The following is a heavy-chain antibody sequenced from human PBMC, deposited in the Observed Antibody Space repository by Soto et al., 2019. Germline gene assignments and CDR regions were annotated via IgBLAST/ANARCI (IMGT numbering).Heavy chain of an antibody. CDR1: GFTFSSYW. Sequence: EVQLVESGGGLVQPGEYLRLSCAASGFTFSSYWMHWVRQAPGKWLVWVSRINSDGSSTSYSGSVKGRFNIARDNAKNTLYLQMNSLRAEDTAVYYCVRTSLVVAAATREDYWGQGTLVTVSS. D-gene: IGHD2-15*01. CDR3: VRTSLVVAAATREDY. J-gene: IGHJ4*02. V-gene: IGHV3-74*01. CDR2: INSDGSST.